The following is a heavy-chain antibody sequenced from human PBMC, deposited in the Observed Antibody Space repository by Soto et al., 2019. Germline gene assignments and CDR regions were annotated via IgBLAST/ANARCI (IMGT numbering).Heavy chain of an antibody. V-gene: IGHV3-21*01. CDR2: ISSSSGYI. CDR1: AFTFTSYS. Sequence: EVQLVESGGSLVKPGGSLRLSCAASAFTFTSYSMNWVRQAPGKGLEWVSSISSSSGYIYYADSVKGRFTISRDNAKNSLYLQMNSLRAEDTAVYYCARDPNSRSYSPPYYFDYWGQGTLVTVSS. D-gene: IGHD1-26*01. CDR3: ARDPNSRSYSPPYYFDY. J-gene: IGHJ4*02.